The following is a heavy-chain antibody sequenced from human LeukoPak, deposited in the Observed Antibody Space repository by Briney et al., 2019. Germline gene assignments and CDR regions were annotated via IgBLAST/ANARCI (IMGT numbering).Heavy chain of an antibody. CDR1: GFTFRDYD. CDR3: AKDSSAWWYHRAYMNV. V-gene: IGHV3-23*01. CDR2: ISGSGDKT. Sequence: PGGSLRLSCAASGFTFRDYDLSWGRQAPGGGLEWVSAISGSGDKTFHADSVKGRFTTSRDNSKNTLSLQKSSLRVEDSAVYFCAKDSSAWWYHRAYMNVWGTGTTVTVSS. D-gene: IGHD2-15*01. J-gene: IGHJ6*03.